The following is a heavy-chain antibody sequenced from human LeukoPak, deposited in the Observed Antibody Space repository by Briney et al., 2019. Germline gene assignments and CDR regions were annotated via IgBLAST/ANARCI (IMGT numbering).Heavy chain of an antibody. V-gene: IGHV4-34*01. D-gene: IGHD3-22*01. CDR1: GFTFSSYS. J-gene: IGHJ1*01. CDR2: INHSGST. CDR3: ARQGMTYYYDSSGPYFQH. Sequence: PGGSLRLSCAASGFTFSSYSMNWVRQPPGKGLEWIGEINHSGSTNYNPSLKSRATISVDTSKNQFSLKLSSVTAADTAVYYCARQGMTYYYDSSGPYFQHWGQGTLVTVSS.